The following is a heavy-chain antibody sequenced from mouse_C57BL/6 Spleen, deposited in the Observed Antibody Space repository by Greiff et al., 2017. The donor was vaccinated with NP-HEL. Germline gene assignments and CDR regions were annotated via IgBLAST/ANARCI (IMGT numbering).Heavy chain of an antibody. CDR1: GFSLSTSGMG. CDR2: IYWDDDK. J-gene: IGHJ1*03. D-gene: IGHD1-1*01. Sequence: QVTLKESGPGILQSSQTLSLTCSFSGFSLSTSGMGVSWIRQPSGKGLEWLAHIYWDDDKRYNPSLKSRLTISKDTSRNQVFLKITSVDTADTATYYCARILGSSYSYWYFDVWGTGTTVSVSS. V-gene: IGHV8-12*01. CDR3: ARILGSSYSYWYFDV.